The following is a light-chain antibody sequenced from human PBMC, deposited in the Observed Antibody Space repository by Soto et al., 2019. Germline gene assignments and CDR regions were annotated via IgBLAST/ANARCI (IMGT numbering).Light chain of an antibody. Sequence: QSVLTQPPSVSGSPGQRVNISCTGSSSNIGAGYAVHWYQQLPGTAPKLLIYGNSNRTSGVPDRFSGSKSGTSASLAITGLQAEDEADYYCQSYDSSLSGSVFGGGTKLTVL. V-gene: IGLV1-40*01. CDR1: SSNIGAGYA. CDR3: QSYDSSLSGSV. CDR2: GNS. J-gene: IGLJ3*02.